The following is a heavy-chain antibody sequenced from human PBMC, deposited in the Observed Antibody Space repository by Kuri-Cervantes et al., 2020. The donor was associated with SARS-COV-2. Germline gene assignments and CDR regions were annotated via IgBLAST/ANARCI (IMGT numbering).Heavy chain of an antibody. V-gene: IGHV3-43D*03. D-gene: IGHD2-15*01. J-gene: IGHJ2*01. CDR2: ISWDGGST. CDR3: ARRSVVAAPNWYFDL. CDR1: GFTFDDYA. Sequence: GESLKISCAASGFTFDDYAMHWVRQAPGKGLEWVSLISWDGGSTYYADSVKGRFTISRDNAKNSLYLQMNSLRAEDTAVYYCARRSVVAAPNWYFDLWGRGTLVTVSS.